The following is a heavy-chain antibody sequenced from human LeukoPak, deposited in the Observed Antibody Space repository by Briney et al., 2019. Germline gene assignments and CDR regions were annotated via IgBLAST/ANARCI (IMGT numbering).Heavy chain of an antibody. CDR2: IYYSGST. V-gene: IGHV4-30-4*01. Sequence: SETLSLTCTVSGGSISSGDYYWSWIRQPPGKGLEWIGYIYYSGSTYYNPSLKSRVTISVDTSKNQFSLKLSSVTAADTAAYYCARTRGGDCSNFDYWGQGTLVTVSS. J-gene: IGHJ4*02. D-gene: IGHD2-21*02. CDR3: ARTRGGDCSNFDY. CDR1: GGSISSGDYY.